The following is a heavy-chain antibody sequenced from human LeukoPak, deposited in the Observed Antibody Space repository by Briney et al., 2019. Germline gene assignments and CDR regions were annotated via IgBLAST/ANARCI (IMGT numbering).Heavy chain of an antibody. CDR2: IYYSGNT. D-gene: IGHD2-2*02. CDR1: GGSISTYY. J-gene: IGHJ4*02. Sequence: KPSETLSRTCTVSGGSISTYYWTWIRQPPGKGLEWIGYIYYSGNTNYNPSLSSRVTISLDTSKSQFSLMLRSLTAADTAMYYCARRYTASPGERFDYWGQGILVTVSS. V-gene: IGHV4-59*08. CDR3: ARRYTASPGERFDY.